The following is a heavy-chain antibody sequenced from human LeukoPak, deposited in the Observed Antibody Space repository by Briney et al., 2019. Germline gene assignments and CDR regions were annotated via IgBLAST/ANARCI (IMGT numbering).Heavy chain of an antibody. V-gene: IGHV1-8*01. J-gene: IGHJ5*02. CDR1: GYTFTSYD. CDR3: ARGAEGFWSGYYESNWFDP. CDR2: MNPNSGNT. Sequence: ASVKVSCKASGYTFTSYDINWVRQATGQGLEWMGWMNPNSGNTGYAQKFQGRVTMTRNTSISTAYMELSSLRSEDTAVYYCARGAEGFWSGYYESNWFDPWGQGTLVTVSS. D-gene: IGHD3-3*01.